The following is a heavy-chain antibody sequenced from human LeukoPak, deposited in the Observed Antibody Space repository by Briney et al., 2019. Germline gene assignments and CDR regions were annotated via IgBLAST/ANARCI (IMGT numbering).Heavy chain of an antibody. J-gene: IGHJ1*01. CDR3: AKDIGPHGDDTDGQGGFQH. V-gene: IGHV3-9*03. CDR1: GFTFDDYA. D-gene: IGHD4-17*01. Sequence: GGSLRLSCAASGFTFDDYAMHWVRQAPGKGLEWVSGISWNSGSIGYADSVKGRFTISRDNAKNSLYLQMNSLRAEDMALYYCAKDIGPHGDDTDGQGGFQHWGQGALVTVSS. CDR2: ISWNSGSI.